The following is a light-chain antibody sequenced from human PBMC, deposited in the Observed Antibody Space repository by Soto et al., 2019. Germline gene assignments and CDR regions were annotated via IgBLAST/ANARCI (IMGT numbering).Light chain of an antibody. CDR3: QPYGASGPIP. CDR1: QSVSRSY. V-gene: IGKV3-20*01. Sequence: EIVVTQSPGALSLSPGERATLSCRASQSVSRSYLAWYQQKPGQAPRLLIYGAYSRATGIPDRFSGSGSGTDFTLTISRVEPEDFAVYCCQPYGASGPIPFAQGTRLA. CDR2: GAY. J-gene: IGKJ5*01.